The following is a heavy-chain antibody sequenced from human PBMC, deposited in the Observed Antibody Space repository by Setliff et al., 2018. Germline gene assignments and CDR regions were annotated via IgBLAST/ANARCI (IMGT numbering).Heavy chain of an antibody. CDR1: GFTFSSYS. CDR3: ARELAGIISGSYYPDAFDI. J-gene: IGHJ3*02. V-gene: IGHV3-21*01. CDR2: ISSSSSYI. D-gene: IGHD1-26*01. Sequence: GESLKISCAASGFTFSSYSMNWVRQAPGKGLEWVSSISSSSSYIYYADSVKGRFTISRDNAKNSLYPQMNSLRAEDTAVYYCARELAGIISGSYYPDAFDIWGQGTMVTVSS.